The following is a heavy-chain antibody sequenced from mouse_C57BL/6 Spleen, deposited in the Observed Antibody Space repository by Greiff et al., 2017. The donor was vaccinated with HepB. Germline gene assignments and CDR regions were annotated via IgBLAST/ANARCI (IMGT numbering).Heavy chain of an antibody. Sequence: EVQLQQSGPELVKPGASVKISCKASGYTFTDYYMNWVKQSHGKSLEWIGDINPNNGGTSYNQKFKGKATLTVDKSSSTAYMELRSLTSEDSAVYYWARRSGSSYDFDYWGQGTTLTVSS. CDR1: GYTFTDYY. D-gene: IGHD1-1*01. J-gene: IGHJ2*01. CDR2: INPNNGGT. CDR3: ARRSGSSYDFDY. V-gene: IGHV1-26*01.